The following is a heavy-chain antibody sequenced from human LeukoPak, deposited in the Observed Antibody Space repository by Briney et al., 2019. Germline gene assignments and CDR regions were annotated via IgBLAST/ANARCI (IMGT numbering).Heavy chain of an antibody. V-gene: IGHV1-69*06. CDR2: IIPIFGTA. CDR1: GGTFSIYA. D-gene: IGHD6-19*01. CDR3: ARLYSSGWYVFFDY. J-gene: IGHJ4*02. Sequence: SVKVSFKASGGTFSIYAISWVRQAPGQGLEWMGGIIPIFGTANYAQKFQGRVTITADKSTSTAYMELSSLRSEDTAVYYCARLYSSGWYVFFDYWGQGTLVTVSS.